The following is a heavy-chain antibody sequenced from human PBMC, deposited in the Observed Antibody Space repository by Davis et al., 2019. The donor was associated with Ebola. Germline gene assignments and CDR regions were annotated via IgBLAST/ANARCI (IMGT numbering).Heavy chain of an antibody. CDR1: GFIFRSYV. D-gene: IGHD2/OR15-2a*01. Sequence: GGSLRLSCAASGFIFRSYVMSWVRQAPGKGLEWVSGISGSGGSTDYADSVRGRFTISRDKSKNTLYLQMNSLRAEDTAVYYCVKDTSNIWFDVWGQGTLVTVSA. J-gene: IGHJ3*01. CDR2: ISGSGGST. CDR3: VKDTSNIWFDV. V-gene: IGHV3-23*01.